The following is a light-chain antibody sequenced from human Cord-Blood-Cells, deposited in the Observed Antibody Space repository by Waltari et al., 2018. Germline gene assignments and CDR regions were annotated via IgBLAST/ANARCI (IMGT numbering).Light chain of an antibody. Sequence: EIVLTQSPGTLSLSPGERATLSCRASQSVSSSYLAWYQQKPGQAPRLLNYGASSRATGSPDRFSGSGSGTDFTLNNSKLEPEDFGVYYCQQYGSSPPLFPFGPGTKVDIK. V-gene: IGKV3-20*01. CDR1: QSVSSSY. CDR2: GAS. J-gene: IGKJ3*01. CDR3: QQYGSSPPLFP.